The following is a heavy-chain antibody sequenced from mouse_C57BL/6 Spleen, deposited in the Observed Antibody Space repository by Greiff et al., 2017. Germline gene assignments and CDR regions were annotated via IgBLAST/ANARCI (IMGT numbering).Heavy chain of an antibody. CDR2: IYPGDGDT. J-gene: IGHJ1*03. Sequence: VEPGASVKISCKASGYAFSSSWMNWVKQRPGKGLEWIGRIYPGDGDTNYNGKFKGKATLTADKSSSTAYMQLSSLTSEDSAVYFCARPGSSLHWYIDVWGTGTTVTVSS. D-gene: IGHD1-1*01. CDR1: GYAFSSSW. V-gene: IGHV1-82*01. CDR3: ARPGSSLHWYIDV.